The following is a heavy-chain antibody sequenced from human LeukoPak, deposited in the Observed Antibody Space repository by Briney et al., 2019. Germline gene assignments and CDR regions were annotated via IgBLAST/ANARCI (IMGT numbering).Heavy chain of an antibody. V-gene: IGHV4-34*01. CDR3: ARGSYSYGYRTYYFDY. CDR2: INHSGST. Sequence: PSETLSLTCAVYGGSFSGYYWSWIRQPPRKGLEWIGEINHSGSTNYNPSLKSRVTISVDTSKNQFSLKLSSVTAADTAVYYCARGSYSYGYRTYYFDYWGQGTLVTVSS. J-gene: IGHJ4*02. CDR1: GGSFSGYY. D-gene: IGHD5-18*01.